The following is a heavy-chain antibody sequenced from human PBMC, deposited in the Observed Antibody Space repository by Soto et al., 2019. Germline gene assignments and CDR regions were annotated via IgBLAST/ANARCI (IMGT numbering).Heavy chain of an antibody. D-gene: IGHD3-22*01. V-gene: IGHV1-46*01. CDR1: GYDFATHH. CDR2: INTSDGVT. Sequence: ASVKVSCKASGYDFATHHIHWVRQAPGQGLEWMGIINTSDGVTRFAQEFQGRVTLTGDMSTTTVDMEMTSLKSQDTAVYYCARAHQSDRSIMDVWG. CDR3: ARAHQSDRSIMDV. J-gene: IGHJ6*02.